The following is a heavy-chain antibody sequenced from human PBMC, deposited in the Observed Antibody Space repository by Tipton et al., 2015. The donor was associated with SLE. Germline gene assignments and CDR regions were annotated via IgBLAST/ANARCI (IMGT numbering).Heavy chain of an antibody. CDR3: ASAFGVRNTSCYSDAFDI. CDR2: ISSSSSYI. V-gene: IGHV3-21*01. D-gene: IGHD2-2*01. CDR1: GFTFSSYS. Sequence: GSLRLSCAASGFTFSSYSMNWVRQAPGKGLEWVPSISSSSSYIYYADSVKGRFTISRDNAKNSLYLQMNGLRAEDTAVYYCASAFGVRNTSCYSDAFDIWGQGTMVTVSS. J-gene: IGHJ3*02.